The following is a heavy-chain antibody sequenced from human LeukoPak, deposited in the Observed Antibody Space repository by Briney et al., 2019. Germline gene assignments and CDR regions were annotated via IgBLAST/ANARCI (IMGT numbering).Heavy chain of an antibody. J-gene: IGHJ6*02. CDR3: AAGKGGDGSGWTSYYYYYGMDV. D-gene: IGHD6-19*01. CDR2: IVVGSGNT. CDR1: GFTFTSSA. V-gene: IGHV1-58*02. Sequence: SVKVSCKASGFTFTSSAMQWVRQARGQRLEWIGWIVVGSGNTNYAQKFQERVTITRDMSTSTAYMELSSLRSEDTAVYCCAAGKGGDGSGWTSYYYYYGMDVWGQGTTVTVSS.